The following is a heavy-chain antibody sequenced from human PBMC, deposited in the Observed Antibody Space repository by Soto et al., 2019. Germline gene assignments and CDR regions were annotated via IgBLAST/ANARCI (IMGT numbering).Heavy chain of an antibody. D-gene: IGHD4-17*01. J-gene: IGHJ4*02. CDR1: GFTFDDYA. CDR3: AKGASTTVFAFNDY. V-gene: IGHV3-9*01. Sequence: DVQLVESGGGLVQPGRSLRLSCAASGFTFDDYAMHWVRQGPGKGLEWVSSISWNSGNLGYADSVKDRFTISRDNAKNSLYLQMNSLRGEDTALYYCAKGASTTVFAFNDYWGQGTLVTVSS. CDR2: ISWNSGNL.